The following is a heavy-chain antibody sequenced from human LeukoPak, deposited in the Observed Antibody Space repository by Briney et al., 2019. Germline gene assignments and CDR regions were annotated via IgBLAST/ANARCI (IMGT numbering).Heavy chain of an antibody. Sequence: WIRQPPGKGLEWVGRIKAKAHGGTIEYAAPVKGRFTISRDDSKNTLYLQMNSLKTEDTAVYYCTTDGVGVEGATYDNWGQGTLVSVSS. D-gene: IGHD1-26*01. J-gene: IGHJ4*02. CDR3: TTDGVGVEGATYDN. V-gene: IGHV3-15*01. CDR2: IKAKAHGGTI.